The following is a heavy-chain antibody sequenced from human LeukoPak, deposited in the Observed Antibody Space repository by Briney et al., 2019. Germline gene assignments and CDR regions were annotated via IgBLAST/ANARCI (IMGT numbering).Heavy chain of an antibody. J-gene: IGHJ3*02. CDR3: ARDGAYDSSGREAFDI. D-gene: IGHD3-22*01. V-gene: IGHV4-61*02. CDR1: GGSISSGSYY. CDR2: IYTSGST. Sequence: PSETLSLTCTVSGGSISSGSYYWSWIRQPAGKGLEWIGRIYTSGSTNYNPSLKSRVTISVDTSKNQFSLKLSSVTAADTAVYYCARDGAYDSSGREAFDIWGQGTMVTVSS.